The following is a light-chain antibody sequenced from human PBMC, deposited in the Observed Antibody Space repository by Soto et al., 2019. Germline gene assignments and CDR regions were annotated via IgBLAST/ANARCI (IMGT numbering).Light chain of an antibody. CDR2: GAS. J-gene: IGKJ3*01. CDR3: QQYGSSPFT. CDR1: QSVSSSY. Sequence: EIVLTQSPGTLSLSPGERATLSCRARQSVSSSYLAWYQQEPGQAPRLLIYGASSRATGIPDRFSGSGSGTDFTLTISRLEPEDFAVYYCQQYGSSPFTFGPGTKVDIK. V-gene: IGKV3-20*01.